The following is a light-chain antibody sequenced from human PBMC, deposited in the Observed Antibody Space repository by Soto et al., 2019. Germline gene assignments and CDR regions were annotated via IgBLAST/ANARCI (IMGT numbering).Light chain of an antibody. CDR2: KAS. Sequence: IQVHTSHSTPSGSVGALSTITGRASQTISSWLAWYQQKPGKAPRLLIYKASTLKSGVPSRFSGSGSGTEFTLTISSLQPDEFATYYCQHYNSYSEAFGQGTKVDIK. V-gene: IGKV1-5*03. J-gene: IGKJ1*01. CDR1: QTISSW. CDR3: QHYNSYSEA.